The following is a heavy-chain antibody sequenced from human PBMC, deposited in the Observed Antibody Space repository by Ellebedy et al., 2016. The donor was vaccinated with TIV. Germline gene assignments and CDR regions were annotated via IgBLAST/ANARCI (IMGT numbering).Heavy chain of an antibody. CDR1: GFTFSDST. CDR2: IKSKTDGGTT. CDR3: TTAPDY. J-gene: IGHJ4*02. V-gene: IGHV3-15*01. Sequence: PGGSLRLSCAPPGFTFSDSTMHWVRQASGKGRGWVGRIKSKTDGGTTDYAAPVKGRFTISRDDSKNTLYLQMNSLKTEDTAVYYCTTAPDYWGQGTLVTVSS.